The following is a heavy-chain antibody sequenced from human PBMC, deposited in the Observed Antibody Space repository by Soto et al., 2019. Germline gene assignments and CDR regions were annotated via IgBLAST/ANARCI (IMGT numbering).Heavy chain of an antibody. CDR3: ARQPTTGDTDLWFDP. CDR1: GVSISGSY. Sequence: PSETLSLTCTVSGVSISGSYWTWIRQPPGKGLEWIGYMYYRGCTNYNPSLTSRVTISVDTSKNEFSLKVRSVTAADTAVYYCARQPTTGDTDLWFDPWGQGTLVTVSS. J-gene: IGHJ5*02. D-gene: IGHD2-21*01. V-gene: IGHV4-59*08. CDR2: MYYRGCT.